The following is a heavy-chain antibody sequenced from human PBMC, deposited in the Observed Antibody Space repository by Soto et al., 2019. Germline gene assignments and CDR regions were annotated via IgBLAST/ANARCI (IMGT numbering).Heavy chain of an antibody. CDR3: TGGGVSSGPGY. D-gene: IGHD3-22*01. Sequence: EVQLVESGGVGVQRGGSLRLPCAASGFTFSSSSMHWARQAPGKGLEWVSFIDTLSSTMYYADSVRGRFTISRDNAKNSLYLQMNSLRAEDTAIYYCTGGGVSSGPGYWGQGTLVTVSS. CDR2: IDTLSSTM. CDR1: GFTFSSSS. J-gene: IGHJ4*02. V-gene: IGHV3-48*01.